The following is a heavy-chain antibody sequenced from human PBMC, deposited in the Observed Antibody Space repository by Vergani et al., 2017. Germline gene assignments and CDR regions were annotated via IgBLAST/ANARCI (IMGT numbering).Heavy chain of an antibody. D-gene: IGHD3-22*01. CDR1: GFTFSSYA. V-gene: IGHV3-23*01. CDR2: ISGGGST. CDR3: AKDLVRVDTSGPYGGWFDP. Sequence: EVQLLESGGGLVQPGGSLRLSCAASGFTFSSYAMSWVRQAPGKGLEWVSVISGGGSTYYADSVKGRFTISRDNSKNTLYLQMNSLGAEDTAVYYCAKDLVRVDTSGPYGGWFDPWGQGTLVTVSS. J-gene: IGHJ5*02.